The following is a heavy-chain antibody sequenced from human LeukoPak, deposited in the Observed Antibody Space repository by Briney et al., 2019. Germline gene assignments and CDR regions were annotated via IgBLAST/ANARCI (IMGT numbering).Heavy chain of an antibody. J-gene: IGHJ4*02. V-gene: IGHV3-74*01. CDR2: VHGDGNNI. CDR3: ARARVGDPTDY. Sequence: GGSLRLSCAASGFPFTSYAMYWVRQAPGKGLVWVSRVHGDGNNIGYADSVKGRFTIFRDNAKNTLYLQMNSLRPDDTAVYYCARARVGDPTDYWGQGTLVTVSS. CDR1: GFPFTSYA. D-gene: IGHD1-26*01.